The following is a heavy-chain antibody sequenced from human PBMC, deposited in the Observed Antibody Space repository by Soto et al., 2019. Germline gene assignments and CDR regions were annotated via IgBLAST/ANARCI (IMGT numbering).Heavy chain of an antibody. J-gene: IGHJ5*01. CDR2: IYDGGRT. V-gene: IGHV3-53*01. CDR1: GFSVSNYY. Sequence: EVQLVDSGGGLMQPGGSLRLSCAASGFSVSNYYMTWVRQAPGKGLEWVSVIYDGGRTFYAESVKGRFTISRDNSKNTVHLKMNTLRAGDTAVYFCAKRVDDNGYCLESWGHGTLVTVSS. CDR3: AKRVDDNGYCLES. D-gene: IGHD3-22*01.